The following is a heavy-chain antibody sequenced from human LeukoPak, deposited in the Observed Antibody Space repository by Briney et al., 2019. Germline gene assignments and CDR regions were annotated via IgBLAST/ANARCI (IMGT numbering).Heavy chain of an antibody. CDR1: GGSINNSY. CDR3: ARGSNIGYGVDIGPLNY. J-gene: IGHJ4*02. CDR2: IYSSGST. D-gene: IGHD5-12*01. V-gene: IGHV4-4*07. Sequence: SETLSLTCTGSGGSINNSYCSWIRQPAENGLEWIGHIYSSGSTNYNPSLKSRVTISVDTSKNQFSLKLSSVTAADTAVYYCARGSNIGYGVDIGPLNYWGQGTLVTVSS.